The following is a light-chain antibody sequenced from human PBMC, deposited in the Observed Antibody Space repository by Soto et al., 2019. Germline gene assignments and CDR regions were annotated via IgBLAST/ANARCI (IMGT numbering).Light chain of an antibody. Sequence: DIVMTQSPDSLAVSLGERATINCKSSQTVFYSSNNKNYLSWYQQKPGQPPKLLIYWASTRESGVPDRFSGSGSGTDFTLTISSLQAEDVAVYYCHQYWNIPLTFGQGTKVEIK. CDR3: HQYWNIPLT. V-gene: IGKV4-1*01. J-gene: IGKJ1*01. CDR2: WAS. CDR1: QTVFYSSNNKNY.